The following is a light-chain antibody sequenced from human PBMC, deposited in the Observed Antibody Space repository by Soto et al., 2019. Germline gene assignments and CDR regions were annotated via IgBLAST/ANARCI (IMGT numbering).Light chain of an antibody. CDR3: SSYAGNIFYV. V-gene: IGLV2-8*01. Sequence: QSVLTQPPSASGSPGQSVTISCTGTNNDVGGYNYVSWYQHHPGKAPKLMIYDVNKRPAGVPDRFSGSKSGNTASLTVSGLQAEDEADYYCSSYAGNIFYVFGTGTKLTVL. J-gene: IGLJ1*01. CDR2: DVN. CDR1: NNDVGGYNY.